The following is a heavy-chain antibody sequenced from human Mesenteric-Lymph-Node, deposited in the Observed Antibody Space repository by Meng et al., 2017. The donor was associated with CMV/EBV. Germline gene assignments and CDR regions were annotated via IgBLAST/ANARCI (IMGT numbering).Heavy chain of an antibody. J-gene: IGHJ6*02. CDR3: ERHGYGMDV. Sequence: SETLSLTCAVYGGSFSGYYWSWIRQPPGKGLEWIGEINHSGSTNYNPSLKSRVTISLDTSKNHFSLNLSSVTAADTAIYYCERHGYGMDVWGQGTTVTVSS. V-gene: IGHV4-34*01. CDR1: GGSFSGYY. CDR2: INHSGST.